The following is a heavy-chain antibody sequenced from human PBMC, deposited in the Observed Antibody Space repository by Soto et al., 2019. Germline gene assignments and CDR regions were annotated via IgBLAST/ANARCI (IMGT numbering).Heavy chain of an antibody. CDR2: ISSSSSYI. Sequence: PGGSLRLSCAASGFTFSSYSMNWVRQAPGKGLEWVSSISSSSSYIYYADSVKGRFTISRDNAKNSLYLQMNSLRAEDTAVYYCARDPAMVTAHDAFDIWGQGTMVTVSS. J-gene: IGHJ3*02. CDR3: ARDPAMVTAHDAFDI. CDR1: GFTFSSYS. V-gene: IGHV3-21*01. D-gene: IGHD2-21*02.